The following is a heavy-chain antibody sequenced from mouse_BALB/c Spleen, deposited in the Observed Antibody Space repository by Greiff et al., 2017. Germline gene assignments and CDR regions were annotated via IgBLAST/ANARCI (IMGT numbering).Heavy chain of an antibody. CDR2: IWGGGST. CDR3: ARNTMITTGFAY. D-gene: IGHD2-4*01. CDR1: GFSLSRYS. J-gene: IGHJ3*01. Sequence: VKLMESGPGLVAPSQSLSITCTVSGFSLSRYSVHWVRQPPGKGLEWLGMIWGGGSTDYNSALKSRLSISKDNSKSQVFLKMNSLQTDDTAMYYCARNTMITTGFAYWGQGTLVTVSA. V-gene: IGHV2-6-4*01.